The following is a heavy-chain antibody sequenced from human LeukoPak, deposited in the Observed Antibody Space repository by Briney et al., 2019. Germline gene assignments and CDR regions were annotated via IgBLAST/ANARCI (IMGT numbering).Heavy chain of an antibody. V-gene: IGHV4-4*07. Sequence: SETLSLTCTVSGGSISSYYWSWIRQPAGKGLEWIGRIYISGSTNYNPSLKSRVTMSVDTSKNQFSLKLSSVTVADTAVYYCASKGSVVWWLFSSGAFDIWGQGTMVTVSS. CDR2: IYISGST. CDR1: GGSISSYY. D-gene: IGHD3-22*01. J-gene: IGHJ3*02. CDR3: ASKGSVVWWLFSSGAFDI.